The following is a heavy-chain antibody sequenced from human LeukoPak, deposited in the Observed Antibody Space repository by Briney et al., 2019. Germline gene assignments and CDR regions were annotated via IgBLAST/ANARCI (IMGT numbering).Heavy chain of an antibody. CDR1: GFTFSSYW. D-gene: IGHD3-22*01. J-gene: IGHJ4*02. CDR3: ARDAFYDSSGIPGY. CDR2: INTDGSTT. V-gene: IGHV3-74*01. Sequence: GGSLRLSCVASGFTFSSYWMHWVRQAPGKGLVWVSRINTDGSTTSYADSVKGRFTISRDNSKNTLYLQMNSLRAEDTAVYYCARDAFYDSSGIPGYWGQGTLVTVSS.